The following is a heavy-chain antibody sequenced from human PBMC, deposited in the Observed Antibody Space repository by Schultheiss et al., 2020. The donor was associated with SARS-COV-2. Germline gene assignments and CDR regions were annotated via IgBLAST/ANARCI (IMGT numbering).Heavy chain of an antibody. V-gene: IGHV3-23*01. CDR2: ISDSGGST. Sequence: GESLKISCAASGFTFSSYSMSWVRQAPGKGLEWLSTISDSGGSTYYADSVKGRFTISRDNSKNTLYLQMNSLRAEDTAVYYCARVPYSSDRHPRTYNWFDPWGRGALVTVSS. D-gene: IGHD6-25*01. CDR3: ARVPYSSDRHPRTYNWFDP. CDR1: GFTFSSYS. J-gene: IGHJ5*02.